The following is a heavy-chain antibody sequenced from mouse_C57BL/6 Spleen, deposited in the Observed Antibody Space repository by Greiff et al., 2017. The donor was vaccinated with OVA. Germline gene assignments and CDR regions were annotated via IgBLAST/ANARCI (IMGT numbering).Heavy chain of an antibody. CDR2: IDPETGGT. CDR3: KDSNFDY. Sequence: QVHVKQSGAELVRPGASVTLSCKASGYTFTDYEMHWVKQTPVHGLEWIGAIDPETGGTAYNQKFKGKAILTADKSSSTAYMELRSLTSEDSAVYYCKDSNFDYWGQGTTLTVSS. D-gene: IGHD2-5*01. J-gene: IGHJ2*01. CDR1: GYTFTDYE. V-gene: IGHV1-15*01.